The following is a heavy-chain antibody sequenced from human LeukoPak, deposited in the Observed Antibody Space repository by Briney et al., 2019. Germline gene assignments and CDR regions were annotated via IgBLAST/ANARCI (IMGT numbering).Heavy chain of an antibody. J-gene: IGHJ4*02. Sequence: GGSLRLSCAASGFTFSSYAMSWVRQAPGKGLEWVSVIYSGGSTYYADSVKGRFTISRDNSTNTLYLQMNSLRAEDTAVYYCARAPSSSWYSFDYWGQGTLVTVSS. CDR2: IYSGGST. V-gene: IGHV3-53*01. CDR3: ARAPSSSWYSFDY. D-gene: IGHD6-13*01. CDR1: GFTFSSYA.